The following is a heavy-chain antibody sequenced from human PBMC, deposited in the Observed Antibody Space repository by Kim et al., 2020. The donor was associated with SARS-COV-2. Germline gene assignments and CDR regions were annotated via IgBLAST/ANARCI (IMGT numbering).Heavy chain of an antibody. V-gene: IGHV4-34*01. J-gene: IGHJ4*02. CDR2: INHSGST. CDR1: GGSFSGYY. D-gene: IGHD6-19*01. CDR3: ARVPPIAVAGHDDY. Sequence: SETLSLTCAVYGGSFSGYYWSWIRQPPGKGLEWIGEINHSGSTNYNPSLKSRVTISVDTSKNQFSLKLSSVTAADTAVYYCARVPPIAVAGHDDYWGQGTLVTVSS.